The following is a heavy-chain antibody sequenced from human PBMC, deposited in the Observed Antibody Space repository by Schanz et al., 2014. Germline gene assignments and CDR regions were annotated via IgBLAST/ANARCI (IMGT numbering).Heavy chain of an antibody. D-gene: IGHD1-26*01. CDR1: GFTFSRHA. CDR2: ITYDGSNK. V-gene: IGHV3-30*09. J-gene: IGHJ4*02. CDR3: AGDWASGRYYSDY. Sequence: QVELVESGGGVVQPGRSLRLSCAASGFTFSRHAMHWVRQAAGKGLEWVAAITYDGSNKYYAESVEGRFAISRDNSKATLYLQMNSLRTEDTAVYYCAGDWASGRYYSDYWGQGTLVTVSP.